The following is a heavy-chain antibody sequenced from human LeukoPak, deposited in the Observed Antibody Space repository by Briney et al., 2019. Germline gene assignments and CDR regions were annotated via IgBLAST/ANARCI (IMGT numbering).Heavy chain of an antibody. Sequence: ASVKVSCKASGYTFTSYGISWVRQAPGQGLEWMGWISAYNGNTNYARKLQGRVTMTTDTSTSTAYMELRSLRSDDTAVYYCARAQPITIFGVVINPYFPDYWGQGTLVTVSS. V-gene: IGHV1-18*01. CDR2: ISAYNGNT. CDR1: GYTFTSYG. CDR3: ARAQPITIFGVVINPYFPDY. D-gene: IGHD3-3*01. J-gene: IGHJ4*02.